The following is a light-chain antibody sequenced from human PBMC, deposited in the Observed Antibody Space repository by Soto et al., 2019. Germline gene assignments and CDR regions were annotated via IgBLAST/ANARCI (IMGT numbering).Light chain of an antibody. CDR1: QSISSW. J-gene: IGKJ2*01. CDR3: QQYNSYSRNT. Sequence: DIQMTQSPSTLSASVGDRVTITCRASQSISSWLAWYQQKPGKAPKLLIYKASSLESGGPSRFSGSGSGTEFTLTISSVQPDDFASYYCQQYNSYSRNTFGQGTKLEIK. V-gene: IGKV1-5*03. CDR2: KAS.